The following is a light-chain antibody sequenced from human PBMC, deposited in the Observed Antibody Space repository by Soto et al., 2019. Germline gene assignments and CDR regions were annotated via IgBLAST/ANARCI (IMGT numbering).Light chain of an antibody. CDR2: GTS. J-gene: IGKJ1*01. CDR1: QSVSSSY. Sequence: EIVLTQSPGTLSLSPGERATLSCRASQSVSSSYLAWYQHKPGQAPRLLISGTSSRATGIPDRFSGSGSGTDFTLTINSLQSEDFAVYYCQRYNNWPPWTFGQGTKVDIK. CDR3: QRYNNWPPWT. V-gene: IGKV3-20*01.